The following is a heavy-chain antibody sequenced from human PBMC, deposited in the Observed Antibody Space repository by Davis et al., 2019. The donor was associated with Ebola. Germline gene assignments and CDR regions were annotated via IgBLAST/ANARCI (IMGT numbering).Heavy chain of an antibody. J-gene: IGHJ5*02. D-gene: IGHD2-15*01. CDR1: GGSISSYY. CDR3: ARGLAYCSGGSCYYNWFDP. V-gene: IGHV4-34*01. Sequence: SETLSLTCTVSGGSISSYYWSWIRQPPGKGLEWIGEINHSGSTNYNPSLKSRVTISVDTSKNQFSLKLSSVTAADTAVYYCARGLAYCSGGSCYYNWFDPWGQGTLVTVSS. CDR2: INHSGST.